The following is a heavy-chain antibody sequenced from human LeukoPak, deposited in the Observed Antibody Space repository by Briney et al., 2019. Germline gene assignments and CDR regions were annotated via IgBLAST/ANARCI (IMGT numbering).Heavy chain of an antibody. Sequence: ASVKVSCKASGFTLRSYGFNWMRQAPGQGLEWVGWFTTYNTNAYYAQNFQGRVTMTADTTASTAYMELRSLTSDDTAVYFCARGVDYDDRYYFDYWGQGTLVTVSS. D-gene: IGHD4-17*01. V-gene: IGHV1-18*01. CDR1: GFTLRSYG. CDR2: FTTYNTNA. CDR3: ARGVDYDDRYYFDY. J-gene: IGHJ4*02.